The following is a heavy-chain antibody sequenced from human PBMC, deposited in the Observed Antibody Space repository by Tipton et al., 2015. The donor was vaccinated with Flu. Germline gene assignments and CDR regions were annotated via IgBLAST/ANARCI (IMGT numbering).Heavy chain of an antibody. Sequence: TLSLTCAVSGYSITSGYYWGWIRQPPGKGLEWIGSISHTGTTNSNPSLKRRLTISVDTSKNQFSLKVNSVTAADTAVYYCARDQGFGGGLTYDYYAMDVWGQGTTVTVSS. V-gene: IGHV4-38-2*01. D-gene: IGHD3-10*01. CDR1: GYSITSGYY. J-gene: IGHJ6*02. CDR2: ISHTGTT. CDR3: ARDQGFGGGLTYDYYAMDV.